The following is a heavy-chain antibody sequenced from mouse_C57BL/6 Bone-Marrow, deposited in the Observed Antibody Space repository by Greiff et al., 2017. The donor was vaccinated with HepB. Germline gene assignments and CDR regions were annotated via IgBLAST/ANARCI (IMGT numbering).Heavy chain of an antibody. CDR3: ARRGGYYGSFDY. CDR2: ISNGGGST. CDR1: GFTFSDYY. Sequence: EVKVEESGGGLVQPGGSLKLSCAASGFTFSDYYMYWVRQTPEKRLEWVAYISNGGGSTYYPDTVKGRFTISRDNAKNTLYLQMSRLKSEDTAMYYCARRGGYYGSFDYWGQGTTLTVSS. V-gene: IGHV5-12*01. J-gene: IGHJ2*01. D-gene: IGHD1-1*01.